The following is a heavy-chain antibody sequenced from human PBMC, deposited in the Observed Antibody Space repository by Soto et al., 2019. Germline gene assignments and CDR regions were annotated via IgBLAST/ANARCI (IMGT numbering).Heavy chain of an antibody. CDR3: ARYSSGWYGDAFGI. J-gene: IGHJ3*02. D-gene: IGHD6-19*01. Sequence: LGGSLRLSCAASGFTFSSYSMNWVRQAPGKGLEWVSYISSSSSTIYYADSVKGRFTISRDNAKNSLYLQMNSLRAEDTAVYYCARYSSGWYGDAFGIWGQGTMVTVSS. CDR1: GFTFSSYS. CDR2: ISSSSSTI. V-gene: IGHV3-48*01.